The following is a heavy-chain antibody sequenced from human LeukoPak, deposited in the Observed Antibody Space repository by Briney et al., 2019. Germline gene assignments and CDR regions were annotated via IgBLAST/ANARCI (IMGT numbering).Heavy chain of an antibody. J-gene: IGHJ4*02. CDR3: ARGGYDILTGQFDY. V-gene: IGHV3-13*01. CDR1: GFTFSSYD. D-gene: IGHD3-9*01. CDR2: IGTAGDT. Sequence: PGGSLRLSCAASGFTFSSYDMHWVRQATGKGLEWVSAIGTAGDTYYPGSVKGRFTISRENAKNSLYLQMNSLRAGDTAVYYCARGGYDILTGQFDYWGQGTLVTVSS.